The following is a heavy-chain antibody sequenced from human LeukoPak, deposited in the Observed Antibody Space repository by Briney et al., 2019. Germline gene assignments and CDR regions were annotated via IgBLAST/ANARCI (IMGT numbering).Heavy chain of an antibody. J-gene: IGHJ3*02. Sequence: PGGSLRISCAASGFTFSDYILDWVRQAPGKGLEWVGRIRRGANSYTTEYAASVKGRFTISRDDSKNSLYLHMNSLKTEDTAVYHCSRDGGEGGNSAFDIWGQGTMVTVSS. V-gene: IGHV3-72*01. CDR1: GFTFSDYI. CDR3: SRDGGEGGNSAFDI. D-gene: IGHD3-16*01. CDR2: IRRGANSYTT.